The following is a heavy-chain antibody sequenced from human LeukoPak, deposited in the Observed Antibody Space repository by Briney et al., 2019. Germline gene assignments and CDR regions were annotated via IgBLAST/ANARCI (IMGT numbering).Heavy chain of an antibody. CDR3: ARVYSYNWNYRYFDY. D-gene: IGHD1-7*01. Sequence: GGSLRLSCAASGFTFSSYSMNWVRQAPGKGLEWVSSISSSSSYIYYADSVKGRFTISRDNAKNSLYLQMNSLRAEDTAVYYCARVYSYNWNYRYFDYWGQGTLVTVSS. CDR2: ISSSSSYI. CDR1: GFTFSSYS. V-gene: IGHV3-21*01. J-gene: IGHJ4*02.